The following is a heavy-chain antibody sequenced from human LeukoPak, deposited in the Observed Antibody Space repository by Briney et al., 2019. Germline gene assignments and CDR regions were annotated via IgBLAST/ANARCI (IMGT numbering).Heavy chain of an antibody. CDR2: ISGSGGST. D-gene: IGHD3-10*01. CDR1: GLTFSSYA. J-gene: IGHJ4*02. V-gene: IGHV3-23*01. Sequence: GGPLRLSCAASGLTFSSYAMSWVRQAPGKGLEWVSAISGSGGSTYYADSVKGRFTISRDNSKNTLYLQMNSLRAEDTAVYYCAKDALYYGSGPYYFDYWGQGTLVTVSS. CDR3: AKDALYYGSGPYYFDY.